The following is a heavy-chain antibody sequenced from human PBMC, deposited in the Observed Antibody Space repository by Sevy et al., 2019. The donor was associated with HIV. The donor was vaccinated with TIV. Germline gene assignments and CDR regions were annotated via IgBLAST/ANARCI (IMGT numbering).Heavy chain of an antibody. J-gene: IGHJ4*02. V-gene: IGHV3-23*01. Sequence: GGSLRLSCAASGFTFSSYAMSWVRQAPGKGLEWVSAISGSGGSTYYADSVKGRFTISRDNSKNTLYLQMNSLRAEDTAVYYCAKDGSRIYYGISGYYSYFDYWGQGTLVTVS. D-gene: IGHD3-22*01. CDR3: AKDGSRIYYGISGYYSYFDY. CDR2: ISGSGGST. CDR1: GFTFSSYA.